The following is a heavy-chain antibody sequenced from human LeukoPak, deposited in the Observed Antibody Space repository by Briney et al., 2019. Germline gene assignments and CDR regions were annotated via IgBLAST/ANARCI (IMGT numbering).Heavy chain of an antibody. CDR1: GYTFTGYY. Sequence: GASVKVSCKASGYTFTGYYMHWVRQAPGQGLEWMGWINPNSGGTNYAQKFQGRVTMTRDTSISTAYMELSRLRSDDTAVYYCARGTPLQFYYYDSSGSADAFDIWGQGTMVTVSS. CDR3: ARGTPLQFYYYDSSGSADAFDI. V-gene: IGHV1-2*02. CDR2: INPNSGGT. J-gene: IGHJ3*02. D-gene: IGHD3-22*01.